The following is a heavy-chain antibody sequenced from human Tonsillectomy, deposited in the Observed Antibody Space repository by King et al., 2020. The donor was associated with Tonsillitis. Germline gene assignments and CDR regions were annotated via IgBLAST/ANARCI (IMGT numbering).Heavy chain of an antibody. D-gene: IGHD1-26*01. CDR3: ARDSPASGTKLDP. J-gene: IGHJ5*01. CDR2: IYTSGST. V-gene: IGHV4-61*02. Sequence: QLQESGPGLVKPSQTLSLTCTVSGGSISSGNYYWSWIRQPAGKGLEWIGRIYTSGSTDYKSSLKSRVTMSVDTSKNQFSLKLSSVTAADTAVYYCARDSPASGTKLDPWGQGTLVTVSS. CDR1: GGSISSGNYY.